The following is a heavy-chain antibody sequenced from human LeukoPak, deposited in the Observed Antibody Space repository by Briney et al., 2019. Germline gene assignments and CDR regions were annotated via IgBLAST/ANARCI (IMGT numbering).Heavy chain of an antibody. CDR1: GGSISSYY. Sequence: PSKTLSLTCTVSGGSISSYYWSWIRQPPGKGLEWIGYMYYSGSTDYNPSLKSRVTISVDTSKNQFSLKLSSVTAADTAVYYCARGGGGQLWLWEYFDYWGQGTLVTVSS. D-gene: IGHD5-18*01. J-gene: IGHJ4*02. V-gene: IGHV4-59*01. CDR2: MYYSGST. CDR3: ARGGGGQLWLWEYFDY.